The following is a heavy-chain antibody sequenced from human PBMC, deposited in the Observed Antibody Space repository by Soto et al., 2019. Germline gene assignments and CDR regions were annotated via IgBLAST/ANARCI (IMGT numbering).Heavy chain of an antibody. CDR3: ERGPNGFDY. J-gene: IGHJ4*02. CDR2: ISAYNGNT. Sequence: QVQLVQSGAEVKKPGASVKVSCKASGYTFTSYGISWVRQAPGQGLEWMGWISAYNGNTKYAQKLQGRVTMTTDTFTSTAYMEPRSLRSDDSDVYYWERGPNGFDYWGQGTRVTVSS. CDR1: GYTFTSYG. D-gene: IGHD7-27*01. V-gene: IGHV1-18*01.